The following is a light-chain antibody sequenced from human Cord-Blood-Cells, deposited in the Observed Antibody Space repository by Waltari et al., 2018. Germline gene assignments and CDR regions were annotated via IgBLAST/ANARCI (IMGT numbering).Light chain of an antibody. J-gene: IGLJ7*01. CDR1: SSNIGAGYD. CDR2: GNS. Sequence: QSVLTQPPSVSGAPGQRVTISCPGSSSNIGAGYDVHWYQQLPETAPKPLIYGNSNLPSGVPDRFSGSKAGTSASLAITGLQAEDEADYYCQSYDSSLSGSVFGGGTQLTVL. CDR3: QSYDSSLSGSV. V-gene: IGLV1-40*01.